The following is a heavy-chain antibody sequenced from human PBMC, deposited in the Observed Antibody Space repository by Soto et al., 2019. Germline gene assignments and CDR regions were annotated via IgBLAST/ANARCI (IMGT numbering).Heavy chain of an antibody. V-gene: IGHV3-23*01. CDR2: ISGSGGST. CDR3: AKMAFGGFIVRWYFDY. Sequence: EVQLLESGGGLVQPGGSLRLSCAASGFTFSSYAMSWVRQAPGKGLEWVSAISGSGGSTYYADSVKGRFTISRDNSKNTLYRKMKGRRAEDTAVYYCAKMAFGGFIVRWYFDYWGQGTLVTVSS. J-gene: IGHJ4*02. D-gene: IGHD3-16*02. CDR1: GFTFSSYA.